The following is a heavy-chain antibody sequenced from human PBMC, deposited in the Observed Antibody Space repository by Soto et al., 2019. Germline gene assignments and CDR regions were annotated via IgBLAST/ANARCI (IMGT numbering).Heavy chain of an antibody. CDR3: ARGKPAAMGNYYYGMDV. CDR2: INHSGST. V-gene: IGHV4-34*01. CDR1: GGSFSGYY. J-gene: IGHJ6*02. Sequence: SETLSLTCAVYGGSFSGYYWSWIRQPPGKGLEWIGEINHSGSTNYNPSLKSRVTISVDTSKNQFSLKLSSVTAADTAVYYCARGKPAAMGNYYYGMDVWGQGTTVTVSS. D-gene: IGHD2-2*01.